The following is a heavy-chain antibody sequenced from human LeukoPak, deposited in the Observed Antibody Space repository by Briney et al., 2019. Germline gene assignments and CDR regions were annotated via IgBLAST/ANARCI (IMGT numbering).Heavy chain of an antibody. CDR3: AREKRITMVRGVTSAPNWFDP. CDR1: GYTLTELS. V-gene: IGHV1-24*01. Sequence: ASVKVSCKVSGYTLTELSMHWVRQAPGKGLEWMGGFDPEDGETIYAQKFQGRVTMTEDTSTDTAYMELSSLRSEDMAVYYCAREKRITMVRGVTSAPNWFDPWGQGTLVTVSS. CDR2: FDPEDGET. J-gene: IGHJ5*02. D-gene: IGHD3-10*01.